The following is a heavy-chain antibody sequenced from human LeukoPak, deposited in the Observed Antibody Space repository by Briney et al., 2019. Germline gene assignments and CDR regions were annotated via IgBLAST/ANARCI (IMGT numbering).Heavy chain of an antibody. CDR3: ARGEQQLVSLHRYYYYMDV. V-gene: IGHV1-69*13. CDR1: GGTFSSYA. Sequence: SVKVSCKTSGGTFSSYAISWVRQAPGQGLEWMGGIIPIFGTANYAQKFQGRVTITADESTSTAYMELSSLRSEDTAVYYCARGEQQLVSLHRYYYYMDVWGKGTTVTVSS. J-gene: IGHJ6*03. CDR2: IIPIFGTA. D-gene: IGHD6-13*01.